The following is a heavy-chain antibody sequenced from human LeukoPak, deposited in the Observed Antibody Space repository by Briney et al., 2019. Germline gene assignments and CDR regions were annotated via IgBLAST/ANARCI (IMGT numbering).Heavy chain of an antibody. J-gene: IGHJ4*02. D-gene: IGHD6-6*01. V-gene: IGHV1-2*02. CDR1: GYTFTGYY. CDR2: INPNSGGT. Sequence: ASVKVSCKASGYTFTGYYMHWVRQAPGQGLEWMGWINPNSGGTNYAQKFQGRVTMTRDTSISTAYMELSRLRSDDTAVYYCARQQWDSNSGDDYWGQGILVTVSS. CDR3: ARQQWDSNSGDDY.